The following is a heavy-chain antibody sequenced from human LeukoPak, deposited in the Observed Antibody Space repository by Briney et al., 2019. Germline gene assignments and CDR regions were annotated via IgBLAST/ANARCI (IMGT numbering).Heavy chain of an antibody. D-gene: IGHD3-16*01. V-gene: IGHV3-20*04. CDR2: ISGDGGST. J-gene: IGHJ4*02. CDR3: AREYRWGSYYFDY. CDR1: GLTFDDYA. Sequence: GGSLRLSCAASGLTFDDYAMHWVRHAPGKGLEWVSLISGDGGSTGYADSVKGRFTISRDNAKNSLYLQMNSLRAEDTALYYCAREYRWGSYYFDYWGQGTLVTVSS.